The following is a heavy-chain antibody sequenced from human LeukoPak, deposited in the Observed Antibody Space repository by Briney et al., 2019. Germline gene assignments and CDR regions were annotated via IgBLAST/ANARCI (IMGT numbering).Heavy chain of an antibody. CDR1: GYTFTSYG. Sequence: ASVKVSCKASGYTFTSYGISWVRQAPGQGLEWMGCISAYNGNTNYAQKLQGRVTMTTDTSTSTAYMELRSLRSDDTAVYYCARGNMVRGVIINYDYWGQGTLVTVSS. V-gene: IGHV1-18*01. CDR2: ISAYNGNT. D-gene: IGHD3-10*01. J-gene: IGHJ4*02. CDR3: ARGNMVRGVIINYDY.